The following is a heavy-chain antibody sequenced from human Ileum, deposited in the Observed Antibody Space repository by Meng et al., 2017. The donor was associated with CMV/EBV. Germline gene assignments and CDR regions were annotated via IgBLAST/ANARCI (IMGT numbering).Heavy chain of an antibody. CDR3: ARFPFSSTWFGETYNY. CDR2: INHGGGT. V-gene: IGHV4-34*02. Sequence: QVQRQQWGAGLLKPAATLLLTWAVYGASCSGSYWSWIRQHPGKGLEWIGEINHGGGTNYNPSLKSRVTLSVDTAKNQFSLVVSSVTAADTAVYYCARFPFSSTWFGETYNYWGQGVLVTVSS. CDR1: GASCSGSY. D-gene: IGHD3-10*01. J-gene: IGHJ4*02.